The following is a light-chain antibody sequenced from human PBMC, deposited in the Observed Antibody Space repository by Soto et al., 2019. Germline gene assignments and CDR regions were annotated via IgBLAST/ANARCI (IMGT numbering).Light chain of an antibody. J-gene: IGKJ4*01. CDR2: GAS. Sequence: EIVMTQSPASLSVSPGERATLSCRASRSVSSNLAWYQHKPGQAPRLLIYGASTRATAIPARFSGSGSGTAFTLTISSLQSEDFAVYYCQQYQTWPPLTFGGGTKVEIK. CDR3: QQYQTWPPLT. CDR1: RSVSSN. V-gene: IGKV3-15*01.